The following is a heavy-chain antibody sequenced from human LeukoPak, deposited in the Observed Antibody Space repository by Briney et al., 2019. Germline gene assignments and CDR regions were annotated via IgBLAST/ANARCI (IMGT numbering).Heavy chain of an antibody. CDR1: GGSISSGDHY. Sequence: SETLSLSCTVSGGSISSGDHYWTWIRQPPGKGPEWIGYIYYSGSTYYNPSLKSRITISVDTSKNQFSLKMTSVTAADTAIYYCARVVFGGSYPHFDYWGQGTLVTVSS. CDR3: ARVVFGGSYPHFDY. D-gene: IGHD1-26*01. V-gene: IGHV4-30-4*01. J-gene: IGHJ4*02. CDR2: IYYSGST.